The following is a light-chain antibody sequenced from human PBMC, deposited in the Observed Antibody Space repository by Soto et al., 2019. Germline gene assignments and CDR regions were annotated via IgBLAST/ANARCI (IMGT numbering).Light chain of an antibody. CDR1: QGISSY. Sequence: DIQLTQSPSFLSASIGDRVTITCRASQGISSYLAWYQQKPGKAPNLLIYAAFTLQSGVPSRFSGSGSGTECTLTISSLQPEDFETYYCQQVSTYPITFGQGTRLEIK. CDR3: QQVSTYPIT. J-gene: IGKJ5*01. V-gene: IGKV1-9*01. CDR2: AAF.